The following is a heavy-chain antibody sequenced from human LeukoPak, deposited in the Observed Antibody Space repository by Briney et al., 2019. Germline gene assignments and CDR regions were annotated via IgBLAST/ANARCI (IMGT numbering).Heavy chain of an antibody. CDR3: AIDQPVAGVSNFDS. D-gene: IGHD6-19*01. CDR1: GYTFTRYA. V-gene: IGHV7-4-1*02. CDR2: INPNTGNP. Sequence: ASVKVSCKASGYTFTRYAMNWLRQAPGQGLEWMGWINPNTGNPTYAQAFTGRFVFSLDTSVSTAYMQISSLNTEDTAVYYCAIDQPVAGVSNFDSWGQGTLVTVSS. J-gene: IGHJ4*02.